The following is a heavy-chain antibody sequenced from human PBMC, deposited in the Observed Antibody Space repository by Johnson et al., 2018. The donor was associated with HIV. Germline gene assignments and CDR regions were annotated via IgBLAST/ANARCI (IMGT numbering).Heavy chain of an antibody. CDR2: IKSKTDGGTT. CDR3: TRDGKLRPLDGPDAAFDI. Sequence: MQLVESGGGLVKPGGSLRLSCAASGFTFSNAWMSWVRQAPGKGLEWVGRIKSKTDGGTTDYAAPVKGRFTISRDDSKNTLYLQMNSLKTEDTAVYYCTRDGKLRPLDGPDAAFDIWGQGTMVTVSS. V-gene: IGHV3-15*01. J-gene: IGHJ3*02. CDR1: GFTFSNAW. D-gene: IGHD2-2*03.